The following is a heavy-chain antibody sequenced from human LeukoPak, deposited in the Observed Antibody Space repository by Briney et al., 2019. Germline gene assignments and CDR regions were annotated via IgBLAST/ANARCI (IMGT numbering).Heavy chain of an antibody. V-gene: IGHV3-9*01. CDR2: ISWNSGSI. J-gene: IGHJ2*01. CDR1: GFTFDDYA. CDR3: AKDPGPYESDWYFDL. D-gene: IGHD5-12*01. Sequence: GRSLRLSCAASGFTFDDYAMHWVRQAPGKGLEWVSGISWNSGSIGYADSVKGRFTISRDNAKNSLYLQMNSLRAEDTALYYCAKDPGPYESDWYFDLWGRGTLVTVSS.